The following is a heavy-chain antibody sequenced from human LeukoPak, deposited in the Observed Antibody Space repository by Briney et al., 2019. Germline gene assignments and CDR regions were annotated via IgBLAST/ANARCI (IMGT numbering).Heavy chain of an antibody. CDR2: ISGSGGST. V-gene: IGHV3-23*01. Sequence: GGSLRLSCAASGFTFSSYAMSWVRQAPGKGLEWVSAISGSGGSTYYADSVKGRFTISRDNSKNTLYLQMNSLRAEDTAVYYCAKTFYGSGSYGLRVPNIGMDVWGQGTTVTVSS. J-gene: IGHJ6*02. D-gene: IGHD3-10*01. CDR3: AKTFYGSGSYGLRVPNIGMDV. CDR1: GFTFSSYA.